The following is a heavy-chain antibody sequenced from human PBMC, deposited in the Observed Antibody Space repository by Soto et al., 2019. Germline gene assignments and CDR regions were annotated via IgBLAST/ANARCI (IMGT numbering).Heavy chain of an antibody. CDR1: GFTFSDYY. CDR2: ISSSGSTI. Sequence: QVQLVESGGGLVKPGGSLRLSCAASGFTFSDYYMSWIRQAPGKGLEWVSYISSSGSTIYYADSVKGRFTISRDNAKNSLYLQMNSLRAEDTAVYYCARPRWELLPGKGLRGEYYFDYWGQGTLVTVSS. J-gene: IGHJ4*02. D-gene: IGHD1-26*01. V-gene: IGHV3-11*01. CDR3: ARPRWELLPGKGLRGEYYFDY.